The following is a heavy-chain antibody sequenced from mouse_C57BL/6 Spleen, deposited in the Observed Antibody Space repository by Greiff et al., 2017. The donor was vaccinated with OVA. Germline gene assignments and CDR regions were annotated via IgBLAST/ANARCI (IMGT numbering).Heavy chain of an antibody. Sequence: QVQLQQSGPELVKPGASAKISCKASGYAFSSSWMNWVKQRPGKGLEWIGRIYPGDGDTNYNGKFKGKATLTADKSSSTAYLQLSSLTSEDSAVYFCADDSYAMDYWGQGTSVTVSS. J-gene: IGHJ4*01. CDR3: ADDSYAMDY. CDR2: IYPGDGDT. V-gene: IGHV1-82*01. CDR1: GYAFSSSW. D-gene: IGHD2-13*01.